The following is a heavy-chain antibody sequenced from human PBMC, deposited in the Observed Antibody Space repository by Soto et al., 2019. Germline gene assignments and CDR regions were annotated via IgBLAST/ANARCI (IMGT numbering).Heavy chain of an antibody. J-gene: IGHJ6*02. CDR2: IYYSGST. CDR1: GGSISSSSYY. Sequence: AETLSLTCTVSGGSISSSSYYWGWIRQPPGKGLEWIGSIYYSGSTYYNPSLKSRVTISVDTSKNQFSLKLSSVTAADTAVYYCASEKYSSSSLSESYGMDVWGQGTTVTVSS. D-gene: IGHD6-6*01. CDR3: ASEKYSSSSLSESYGMDV. V-gene: IGHV4-39*01.